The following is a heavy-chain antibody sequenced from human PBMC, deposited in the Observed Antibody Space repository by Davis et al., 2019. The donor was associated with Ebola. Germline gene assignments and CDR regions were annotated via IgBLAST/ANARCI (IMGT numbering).Heavy chain of an antibody. J-gene: IGHJ6*02. Sequence: SETLSLTCTVSGGSVGSGTYYWNWIRQPPGKGLEWIGYIYHSGSTYYNPSLKSRVTISLDRSKNQFSLNLSSVTAADTAVYYCARGFTADYHYGMDVWGQGTTVTVSS. CDR1: GGSVGSGTYY. CDR3: ARGFTADYHYGMDV. D-gene: IGHD3-10*01. CDR2: IYHSGST. V-gene: IGHV4-30-2*01.